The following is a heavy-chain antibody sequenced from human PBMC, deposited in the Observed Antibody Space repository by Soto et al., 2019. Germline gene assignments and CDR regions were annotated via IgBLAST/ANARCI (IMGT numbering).Heavy chain of an antibody. V-gene: IGHV4-59*01. CDR3: ARDPLRTYDFDSRGYSYGLDV. CDR2: IYYTGST. CDR1: GGSISSDY. D-gene: IGHD3-22*01. Sequence: SETLSLTCTVSGGSISSDYWSWIRQPPGKGLEWIAYIYYTGSTNYNPSLKSRVTISVDTSKNQFSLKLSSVSAADTAVYYCARDPLRTYDFDSRGYSYGLDVWGQGTTVS. J-gene: IGHJ6*02.